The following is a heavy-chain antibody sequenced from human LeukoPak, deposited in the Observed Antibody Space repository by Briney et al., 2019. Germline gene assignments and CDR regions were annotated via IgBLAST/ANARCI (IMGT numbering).Heavy chain of an antibody. CDR1: GGSISSSSYY. CDR3: ARLGVAAAGTRGAFDY. CDR2: IYSSGST. V-gene: IGHV4-39*07. J-gene: IGHJ4*02. D-gene: IGHD6-13*01. Sequence: PSETLSLTCTVSGGSISSSSYYWGWIRQPPGKGLEWIGSIYSSGSTYYNPSLKSRVTISVDTSKNQFSLELSSVTAADTAVYYCARLGVAAAGTRGAFDYWGQGTLVTVSS.